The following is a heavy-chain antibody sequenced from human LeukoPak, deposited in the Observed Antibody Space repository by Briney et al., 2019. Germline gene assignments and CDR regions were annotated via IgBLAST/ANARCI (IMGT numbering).Heavy chain of an antibody. CDR2: IYYSGST. J-gene: IGHJ5*02. CDR1: GGSISSSSYY. Sequence: SETLSLTCTVSGGSISSSSYYWGWIRQPPGKGLEWIGSIYYSGSTYYNPSLKSRVTISVDTSKNQFSLKLSSVTAADTAVYYCARLGGESPAVPPPSDNWFDPWGQGTLVTVSS. CDR3: ARLGGESPAVPPPSDNWFDP. V-gene: IGHV4-39*01. D-gene: IGHD3-10*01.